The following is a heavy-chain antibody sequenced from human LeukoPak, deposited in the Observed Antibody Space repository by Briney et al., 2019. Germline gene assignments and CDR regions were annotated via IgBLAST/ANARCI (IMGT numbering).Heavy chain of an antibody. V-gene: IGHV1-18*01. CDR2: INAYNGNT. CDR3: ARGESRWELQGVFDY. D-gene: IGHD1-26*01. Sequence: GASVKVSCKASGYTFTSYGISWVRQAPGQGLEWMGWINAYNGNTNYAQKLQGRVTMTTDTSTSTAYMELRSLRSDDTAVYYCARGESRWELQGVFDYWGQGTLVTVSS. J-gene: IGHJ4*02. CDR1: GYTFTSYG.